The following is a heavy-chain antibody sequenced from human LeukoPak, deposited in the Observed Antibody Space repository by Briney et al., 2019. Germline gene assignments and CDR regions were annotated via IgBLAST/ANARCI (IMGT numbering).Heavy chain of an antibody. CDR3: ARDGGVRGVLY. CDR2: INAGNGNT. J-gene: IGHJ4*02. Sequence: GASVKVSCKASGYTFTSYAMHWVRQAPGQRLEWMGWINAGNGNTKYSQRFQGRVTITRDTSASTAYMELSSLRSEDTAVYYCARDGGVRGVLYWGQGTLVTVSS. CDR1: GYTFTSYA. V-gene: IGHV1-3*01. D-gene: IGHD3-10*01.